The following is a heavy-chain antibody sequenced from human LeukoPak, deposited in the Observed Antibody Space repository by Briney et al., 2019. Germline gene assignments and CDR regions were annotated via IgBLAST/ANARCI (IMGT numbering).Heavy chain of an antibody. CDR2: ISDTGRTT. CDR1: GFTFSSNA. Sequence: GGSLRLSCAASGFTFSSNAMSWVRQAPGKGLEWVSAISDTGRTTYYADSVKGRFTISRDNSKNTLYLHMNSLRAEDTAVYYCARAVYYSSSWYVDYWGQGTLVTVSS. J-gene: IGHJ4*02. V-gene: IGHV3-23*01. CDR3: ARAVYYSSSWYVDY. D-gene: IGHD6-13*01.